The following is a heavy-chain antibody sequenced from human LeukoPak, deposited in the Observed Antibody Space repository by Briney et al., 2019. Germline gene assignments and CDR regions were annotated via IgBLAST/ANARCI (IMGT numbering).Heavy chain of an antibody. V-gene: IGHV3-30*18. D-gene: IGHD6-13*01. CDR2: ISYDGSNK. CDR1: GFTFSSYG. Sequence: GGSLRLSCAASGFTFSSYGMHWVRQAPGKGLEWVAVISYDGSNKYYADSVKGRFTISRDNSKNTLYLQMNSLRAEDTAVYYCAKGGVSWHFDYWGQGTLVTVSS. CDR3: AKGGVSWHFDY. J-gene: IGHJ4*02.